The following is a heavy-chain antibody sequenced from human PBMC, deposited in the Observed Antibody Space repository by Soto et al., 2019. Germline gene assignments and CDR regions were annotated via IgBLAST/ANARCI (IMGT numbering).Heavy chain of an antibody. CDR2: IIPILGIA. V-gene: IGHV1-69*04. CDR3: ARDLFGVVSPYPSGY. D-gene: IGHD3-3*01. CDR1: GGTFSSYT. Sequence: GASVKVSCKASGGTFSSYTISWVRQAPGQGLEWMGRIIPILGIANYAQKFQGRVTITADKSTSTAYMELSSLRSEDTAVYYCARDLFGVVSPYPSGYWGQGTLVTVS. J-gene: IGHJ4*02.